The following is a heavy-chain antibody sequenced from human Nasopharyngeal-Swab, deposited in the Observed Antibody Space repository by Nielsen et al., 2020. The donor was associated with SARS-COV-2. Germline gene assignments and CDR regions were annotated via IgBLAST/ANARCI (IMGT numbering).Heavy chain of an antibody. CDR2: INHSGST. Sequence: SETLSLTCAVYGGSFSGYYWSWIRQPPGKGLEWIGEINHSGSTNYNPSLKSRVTIAVDTSKNQFSLKLSSVTAADMAVYYCARHDYSNYNWGQGTLVTVSS. CDR3: ARHDYSNYN. D-gene: IGHD4-11*01. J-gene: IGHJ4*02. CDR1: GGSFSGYY. V-gene: IGHV4-34*01.